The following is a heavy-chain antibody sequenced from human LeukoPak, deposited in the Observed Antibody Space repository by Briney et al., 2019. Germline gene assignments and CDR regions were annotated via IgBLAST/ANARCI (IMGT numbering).Heavy chain of an antibody. Sequence: GGSLRLSCAASGFTFSSYGMHWVRQAPGKGLEWVAVILSDGSKEFYTDSVKGRFTISRDNSKNTLYLQMNSLRAEDTAVYYCAKGDEYNNGALGGMDVWGQGTTVTVSS. J-gene: IGHJ6*02. V-gene: IGHV3-30*02. CDR1: GFTFSSYG. CDR3: AKGDEYNNGALGGMDV. CDR2: ILSDGSKE. D-gene: IGHD5-18*01.